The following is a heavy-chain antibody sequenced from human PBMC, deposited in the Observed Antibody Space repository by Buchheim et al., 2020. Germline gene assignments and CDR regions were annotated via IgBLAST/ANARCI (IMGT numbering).Heavy chain of an antibody. Sequence: EVQLVQSGAEVKKPGESLKISCMTSGYSFVTYWIAWVRQMPGKGLEWMGIIYPGDSDTTYSPSFQGEVTISAAKSISTAYLQWNSLKASDTAMYYCARNYNSGSYFGSSYYFDLWGQGTL. CDR2: IYPGDSDT. V-gene: IGHV5-51*01. D-gene: IGHD1-26*01. CDR1: GYSFVTYW. J-gene: IGHJ4*02. CDR3: ARNYNSGSYFGSSYYFDL.